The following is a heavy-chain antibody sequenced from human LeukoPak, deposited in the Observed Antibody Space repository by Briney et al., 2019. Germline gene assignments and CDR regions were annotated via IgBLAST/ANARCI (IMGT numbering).Heavy chain of an antibody. V-gene: IGHV3-21*01. J-gene: IGHJ4*02. D-gene: IGHD3-22*01. CDR3: ARHYYDSGYPGIDC. CDR2: ISSSSSYR. Sequence: GGSLRLSCAVSGFTLNTYNMHWVRQAPGKGLEWVSYISSSSSYRYYADSVKGRFTISRDNAKNSLYLQMDSLRAEDTAVYYCARHYYDSGYPGIDCWGQGTLVTVSS. CDR1: GFTLNTYN.